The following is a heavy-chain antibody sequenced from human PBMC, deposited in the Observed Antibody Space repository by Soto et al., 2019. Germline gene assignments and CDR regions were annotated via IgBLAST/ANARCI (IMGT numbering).Heavy chain of an antibody. CDR3: AGGGPDYYDSSGYYSRDYYYGMDV. Sequence: ASVKVSCKASGYTFTSYAMHWVRQAPGQRLEWMGWINAGNGNTKYSQKFQGRVTITRDTSASTAYMELSSLRSEDTAVYYCAGGGPDYYDSSGYYSRDYYYGMDVWGQGTTVPVSS. V-gene: IGHV1-3*01. D-gene: IGHD3-22*01. J-gene: IGHJ6*02. CDR2: INAGNGNT. CDR1: GYTFTSYA.